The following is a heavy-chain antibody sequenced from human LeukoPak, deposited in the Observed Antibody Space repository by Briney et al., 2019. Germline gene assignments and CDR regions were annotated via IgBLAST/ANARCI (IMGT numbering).Heavy chain of an antibody. CDR2: INHSGST. Sequence: SETLSLTCAVYGGSFSGYYWGWIRQPPGKGLEWIGEINHSGSTNYNPSLKSRVTISVDTSKNQFSLKLSSVTAADTAVYYCARASEPSYYDYVWGSYRHWGQGTLVTVSS. CDR1: GGSFSGYY. V-gene: IGHV4-34*01. J-gene: IGHJ4*02. CDR3: ARASEPSYYDYVWGSYRH. D-gene: IGHD3-16*02.